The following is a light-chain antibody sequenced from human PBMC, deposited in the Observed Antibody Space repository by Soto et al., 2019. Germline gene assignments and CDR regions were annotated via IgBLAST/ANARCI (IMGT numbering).Light chain of an antibody. Sequence: EIVLTQSPATPCLFPGERANLSRKASQSLSSYLAWYQHKPGQAPRLLIYDASNRATSIPASFSGSGSGTDFTLNISSLEPEELAVYDCHQRSGRPRTVGGLTKGAIK. V-gene: IGKV3-11*01. CDR3: HQRSGRPRT. J-gene: IGKJ4*01. CDR2: DAS. CDR1: QSLSSY.